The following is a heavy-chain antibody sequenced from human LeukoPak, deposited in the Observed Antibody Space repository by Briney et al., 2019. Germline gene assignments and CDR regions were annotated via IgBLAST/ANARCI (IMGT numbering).Heavy chain of an antibody. Sequence: PSETLSLTCTVSGGSISGSSSYWGWIRQPPGEGLEWIGNILYSGTTYYNPSLKSRVTISVDTSKNQFSLKLSSVTAADTAVYYCARGGLGLAQAADYWGQGTLVTVSS. D-gene: IGHD5-12*01. CDR2: ILYSGTT. CDR3: ARGGLGLAQAADY. CDR1: GGSISGSSSY. V-gene: IGHV4-39*07. J-gene: IGHJ4*02.